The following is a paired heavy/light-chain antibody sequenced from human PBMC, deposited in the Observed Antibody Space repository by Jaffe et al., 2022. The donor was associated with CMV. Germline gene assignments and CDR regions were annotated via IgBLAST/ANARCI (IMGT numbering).Light chain of an antibody. V-gene: IGLV2-14*03. CDR1: SSDVGGYNY. CDR3: SSYTSSSTPGV. Sequence: QSALTQPASVSGSPGQSITISCTGTSSDVGGYNYVSWYQQHPGKAPKLMIYDVSNRPSGVSNRFSGSKSGNTASLTISGLQAEDEADYYCSSYTSSSTPGVFGTGTKVTVL. CDR2: DVS. J-gene: IGLJ1*01.
Heavy chain of an antibody. Sequence: QVQLVESGGGLVKPGGSLRLSCAASGFTFSDYYMSWIRQAPGKGLEWVSYISSSGSTIYYADSVKGRFTISRDNAKNSLYLQMNSLRAEDTAVYYCARDLGGGGDPPLVCMDVWGQGTTVTVSS. CDR3: ARDLGGGGDPPLVCMDV. J-gene: IGHJ6*02. CDR1: GFTFSDYY. CDR2: ISSSGSTI. V-gene: IGHV3-11*01. D-gene: IGHD2-21*02.